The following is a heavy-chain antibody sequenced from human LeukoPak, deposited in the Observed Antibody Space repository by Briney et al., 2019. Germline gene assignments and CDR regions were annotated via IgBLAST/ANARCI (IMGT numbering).Heavy chain of an antibody. D-gene: IGHD5-24*01. Sequence: GGSLRLSCAASGFTFSSYGMHWVRQAPGKGLEWVAVISYDGSNKYYADSVKGRFTISRDNSKNTLYLQMNGLRAEDTAVYYCARGSGDYNFYFDYWGQGTLVTVSS. CDR3: ARGSGDYNFYFDY. CDR2: ISYDGSNK. J-gene: IGHJ4*02. V-gene: IGHV3-30*03. CDR1: GFTFSSYG.